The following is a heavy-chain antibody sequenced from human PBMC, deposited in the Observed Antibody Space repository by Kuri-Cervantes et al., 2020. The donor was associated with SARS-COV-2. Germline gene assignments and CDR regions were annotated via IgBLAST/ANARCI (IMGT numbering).Heavy chain of an antibody. CDR3: ARGRRYGYSYGYVNY. D-gene: IGHD5-18*01. CDR2: IYYSGST. CDR1: GGSISSSSYY. J-gene: IGHJ4*02. V-gene: IGHV4-39*07. Sequence: SETLSLTCTVSGGSISSSSYYWGWIRQPPGKGLEWIGSIYYSGSTYYDPSLKSRVTISVDTSKNQFSLKLSSVTAADTAVYYCARGRRYGYSYGYVNYWGQGTLVTVSS.